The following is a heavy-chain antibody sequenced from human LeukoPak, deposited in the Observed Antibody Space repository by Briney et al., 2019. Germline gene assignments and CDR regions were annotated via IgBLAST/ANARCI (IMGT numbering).Heavy chain of an antibody. CDR3: ARTNPYYYYYYMDV. V-gene: IGHV4-39*01. CDR2: IYYSGST. D-gene: IGHD1-14*01. CDR1: GGSISSSSYY. Sequence: PSETLSLTCTVSGGSISSSSYYWGWIRPPPGKGLEWIGSIYYSGSTYYNPSLKSRVTISVDTSKNQFSLKLSSVTAADTAVYYCARTNPYYYYYYMDVWGKGTTVTVSS. J-gene: IGHJ6*03.